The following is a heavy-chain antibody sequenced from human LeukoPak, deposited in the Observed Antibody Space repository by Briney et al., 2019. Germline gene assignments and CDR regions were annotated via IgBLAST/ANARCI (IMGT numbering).Heavy chain of an antibody. CDR2: IITNSANT. D-gene: IGHD6-6*01. CDR1: GFPFSTYG. V-gene: IGHV3-23*01. CDR3: AKGQSTIATRSFDS. J-gene: IGHJ4*02. Sequence: GSLRLSCAASGFPFSTYGMNWVRPAPGQGLEWVSTIITNSANTYYTDSVKGRFTISRDNSKNTLFMQMNSLRAEDTAVYYCAKGQSTIATRSFDSWGQGILVTVSS.